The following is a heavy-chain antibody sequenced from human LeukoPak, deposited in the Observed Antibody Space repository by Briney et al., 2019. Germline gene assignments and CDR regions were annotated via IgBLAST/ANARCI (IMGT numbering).Heavy chain of an antibody. V-gene: IGHV4-34*01. J-gene: IGHJ4*02. D-gene: IGHD7-27*01. Sequence: SETLSLTCAVYGVSFSGYYWSWIRQPPGKGLEWIGEINHSGSTNYNPSLKSRVTISVDTSENQFSLKLSSVTAADTAVYYCARFPLLTGIRLDGYYFDYWGQGTLVTVSS. CDR3: ARFPLLTGIRLDGYYFDY. CDR2: INHSGST. CDR1: GVSFSGYY.